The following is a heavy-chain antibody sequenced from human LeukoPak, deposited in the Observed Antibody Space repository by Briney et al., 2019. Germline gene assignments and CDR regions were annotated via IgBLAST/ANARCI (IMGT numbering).Heavy chain of an antibody. D-gene: IGHD6-6*01. V-gene: IGHV1-18*01. CDR3: AREGDAEYSSHFDY. CDR2: ISAYNGNT. Sequence: EASVKVSCKASGYTFTSYGISWVRQAPGQGLEWMGWISAYNGNTNYAQKLQGRVTMTTDTSTSTAYMELRSLRPDDTAVYYCAREGDAEYSSHFDYWGQGTLVTVSS. J-gene: IGHJ4*02. CDR1: GYTFTSYG.